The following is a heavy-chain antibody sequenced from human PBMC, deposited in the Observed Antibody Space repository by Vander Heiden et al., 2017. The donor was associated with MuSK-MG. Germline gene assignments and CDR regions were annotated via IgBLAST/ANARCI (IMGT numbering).Heavy chain of an antibody. CDR3: GGVQQISRDSLIYGHYSGD. Sequence: QVQLVQSGAEVKKPGASVKVSCKATGYSFRTYGITWVRQAAGHGLEWLGWISCYNGDTNYAPNLQGRVIMTTAPSTSTAYMELRSLSSADTAVYDGGGVQQISRDSLIYGHYSGDCGKGTLVLVSS. J-gene: IGHJ4*02. V-gene: IGHV1-18*01. CDR2: ISCYNGDT. CDR1: GYSFRTYG. D-gene: IGHD2-8*01.